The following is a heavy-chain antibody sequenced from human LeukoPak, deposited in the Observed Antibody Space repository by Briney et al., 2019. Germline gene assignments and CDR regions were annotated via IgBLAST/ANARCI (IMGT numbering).Heavy chain of an antibody. CDR2: ISSSSSYI. CDR3: ARGGMDIVLVVYATNDY. D-gene: IGHD2-8*01. CDR1: GFTFSSYS. J-gene: IGHJ4*02. V-gene: IGHV3-21*01. Sequence: GGSLRLSCAASGFTFSSYSMNWVRQAPGKGLEWVSSISSSSSYIYYADSVKGRFTISRDNAKNSLYLQMNSLRAEDTAVYYCARGGMDIVLVVYATNDYWGQGTLVTVSS.